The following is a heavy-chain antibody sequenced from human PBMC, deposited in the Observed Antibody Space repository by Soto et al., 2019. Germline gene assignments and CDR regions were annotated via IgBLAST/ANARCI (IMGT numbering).Heavy chain of an antibody. CDR3: ALAPTVTTVDYYYYMDV. CDR2: MNPNSGNT. J-gene: IGHJ6*03. D-gene: IGHD4-4*01. CDR1: GYTFTSYD. Sequence: VASVKVSCKASGYTFTSYDINWVRQATGQGLEWMGWMNPNSGNTGYAQKFQGRVTMTRNTSISTAYMELSSLRSEDTAVYYCALAPTVTTVDYYYYMDVWGKGTTVTVSS. V-gene: IGHV1-8*01.